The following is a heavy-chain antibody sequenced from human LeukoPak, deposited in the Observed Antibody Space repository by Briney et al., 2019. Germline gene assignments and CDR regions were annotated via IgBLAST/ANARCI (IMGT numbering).Heavy chain of an antibody. V-gene: IGHV3-21*01. D-gene: IGHD3-22*01. Sequence: GGSLRLSCAASGFTFSDRYMDWVRQAPGKGLEWVSSISSSSSCIYYADSVKGRFTISRDNAKNSLYLQMNSLRAEDTAVYYCARSGDSSGYYEDHWGQGILVTVSS. CDR1: GFTFSDRY. J-gene: IGHJ4*02. CDR2: ISSSSSCI. CDR3: ARSGDSSGYYEDH.